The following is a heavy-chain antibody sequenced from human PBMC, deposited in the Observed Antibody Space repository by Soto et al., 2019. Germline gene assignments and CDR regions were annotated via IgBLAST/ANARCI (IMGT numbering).Heavy chain of an antibody. CDR3: AKAGYYDRSGYMAYYYGMDV. D-gene: IGHD3-22*01. V-gene: IGHV3-30*18. Sequence: QVQLVESGGGVVQPGRSLRLSCAASGFSFSSYGMRWVRQALGKGLAWVSVISYDGSNKHYADSVKGRFTISRDNSKNTLYLQMISLRAEDTAVYYCAKAGYYDRSGYMAYYYGMDVWRQGTMLTISS. CDR1: GFSFSSYG. J-gene: IGHJ6*02. CDR2: ISYDGSNK.